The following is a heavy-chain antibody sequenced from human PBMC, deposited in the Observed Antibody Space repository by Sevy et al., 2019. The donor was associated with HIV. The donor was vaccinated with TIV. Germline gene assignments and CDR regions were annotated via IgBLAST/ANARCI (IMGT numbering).Heavy chain of an antibody. D-gene: IGHD1-26*01. V-gene: IGHV3-30*18. Sequence: GGSLRLSFIGSGFSFSYYGIHWVRQAPGKGLDWVALISHDGINEYYADSVKGRFTISRDNSKNTVYLEMNSLRNEDTAMYFCANAYSGSYSHSYLYALDVWGQGTTVTVSS. CDR3: ANAYSGSYSHSYLYALDV. J-gene: IGHJ6*02. CDR2: ISHDGINE. CDR1: GFSFSYYG.